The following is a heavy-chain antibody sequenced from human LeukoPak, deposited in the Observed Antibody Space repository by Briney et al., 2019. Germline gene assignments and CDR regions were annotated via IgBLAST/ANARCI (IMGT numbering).Heavy chain of an antibody. D-gene: IGHD2-15*01. CDR2: IYYSGST. CDR3: AVGVAAGDPFDY. J-gene: IGHJ4*02. Sequence: PSETLSLTCTVSGGSISSYYWSWIRQPPGKGLEWMGYIYYSGSTNYNPSLTSRVTIPLDTSKNQFCLKRSSVTAADTAVYYCAVGVAAGDPFDYWGQGTLVSVSS. CDR1: GGSISSYY. V-gene: IGHV4-59*01.